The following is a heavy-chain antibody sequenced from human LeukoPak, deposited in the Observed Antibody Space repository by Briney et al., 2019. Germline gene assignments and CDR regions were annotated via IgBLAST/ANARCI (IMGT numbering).Heavy chain of an antibody. CDR2: INHSGST. V-gene: IGHV4-34*01. Sequence: PSETLSLTCAVYGGSFSGYYWSWIRQPPGKGLEWIGEINHSGSTNYNPSLKSRVTISVDTSKNQFSLKLSSVTAADTAVYYCARERRHSYGLGAFDIWGQGTMVTVSS. CDR1: GGSFSGYY. CDR3: ARERRHSYGLGAFDI. J-gene: IGHJ3*02. D-gene: IGHD5-18*01.